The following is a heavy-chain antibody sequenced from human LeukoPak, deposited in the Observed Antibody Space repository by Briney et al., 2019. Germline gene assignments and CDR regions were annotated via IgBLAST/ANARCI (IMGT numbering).Heavy chain of an antibody. V-gene: IGHV1-2*02. CDR2: INPNSGGT. CDR3: ASHGNSSGWYGVYYYYGMDV. J-gene: IGHJ6*02. CDR1: GYTFTGYY. Sequence: ASVTVSCKASGYTFTGYYMHWVRQAPGQGLEWMGWINPNSGGTNYAQKFQGRVTMTRDTSISTAYMELSRLRSDDTAVYYCASHGNSSGWYGVYYYYGMDVWGQGTTVTVSS. D-gene: IGHD6-19*01.